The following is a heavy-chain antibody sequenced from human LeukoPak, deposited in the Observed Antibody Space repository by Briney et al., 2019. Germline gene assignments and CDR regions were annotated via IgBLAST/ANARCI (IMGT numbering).Heavy chain of an antibody. J-gene: IGHJ6*03. CDR1: EFTFVRYA. CDR2: ISSSSFKI. V-gene: IGHV3-48*04. Sequence: GGSLRLSCAASEFTFVRYAMNWVRQAPGKGLEWVSYISSSSFKIGYADSVKGRFTISRDNSKNSLYLQMDSLRVEDTAVYYCVRYPSYGSSWYYYMDVWGKGTTVTVSS. D-gene: IGHD6-13*01. CDR3: VRYPSYGSSWYYYMDV.